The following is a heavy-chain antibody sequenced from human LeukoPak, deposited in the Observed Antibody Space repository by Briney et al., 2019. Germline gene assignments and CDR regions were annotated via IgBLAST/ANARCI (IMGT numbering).Heavy chain of an antibody. J-gene: IGHJ3*02. Sequence: SVTVSCKASGGTFSSYAISWVRQAPGQGLEWMGGIIPIFGTANYAQKFQGRVTITADESTSTAYMELSSLRSEDTAVYYCARDLSPLRPSPYAFDIWGQGTMVTVSS. V-gene: IGHV1-69*13. CDR1: GGTFSSYA. CDR3: ARDLSPLRPSPYAFDI. CDR2: IIPIFGTA. D-gene: IGHD4-17*01.